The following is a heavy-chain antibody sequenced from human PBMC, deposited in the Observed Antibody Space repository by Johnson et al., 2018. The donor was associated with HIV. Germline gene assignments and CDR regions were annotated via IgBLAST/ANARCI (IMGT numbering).Heavy chain of an antibody. D-gene: IGHD6-13*01. CDR1: GFTFSNAW. V-gene: IGHV3-30*18. CDR3: AKFRLAAAGVRDAFDI. Sequence: QMQLVESGGGLVKPGGSLRLSCAASGFTFSNAWMSWVRQAPGKGLEWVAVISYDGSNKYYADSVKGRFTISRDNSKNTLYLQMNSLRAEDTAVYYCAKFRLAAAGVRDAFDIWGQGTMVTVSS. CDR2: ISYDGSNK. J-gene: IGHJ3*02.